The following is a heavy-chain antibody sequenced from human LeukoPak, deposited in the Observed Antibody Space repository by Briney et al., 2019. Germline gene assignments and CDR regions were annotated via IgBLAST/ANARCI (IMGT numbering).Heavy chain of an antibody. D-gene: IGHD6-13*01. CDR1: GFTLSSYW. CDR3: ARDIASAGLFFDY. J-gene: IGHJ4*02. Sequence: PGGSLRLSCAASGFTLSSYWMSLVRQAPGKGLEWVANIKYDGSEKDYVDSVKGRFTISRDNAKNSLYLQMNSLRAEDTAVYYCARDIASAGLFFDYWGQGTLVTVSP. CDR2: IKYDGSEK. V-gene: IGHV3-7*01.